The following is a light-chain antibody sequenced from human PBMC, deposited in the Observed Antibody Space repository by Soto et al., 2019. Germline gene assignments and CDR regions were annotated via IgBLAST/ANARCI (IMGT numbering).Light chain of an antibody. J-gene: IGKJ2*01. V-gene: IGKV3-20*01. CDR2: GAS. CDR1: QSVTTSH. CDR3: QQYGSSPPYT. Sequence: ELVLTQSPGTLSLSPGQRATLSCRASQSVTTSHLVWFQQKPGQAPRLLIYGASTRATGIPDRFSGSGSGTDFTVTISRLEPEDSAVYYCQQYGSSPPYTFGQGTKLEIK.